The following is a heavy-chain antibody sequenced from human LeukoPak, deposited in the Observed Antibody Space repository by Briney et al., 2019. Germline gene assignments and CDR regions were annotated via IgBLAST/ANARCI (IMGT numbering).Heavy chain of an antibody. CDR2: ISGSGGST. D-gene: IGHD4-17*01. V-gene: IGHV3-23*01. CDR3: AKVRRYGDYVSAQGY. J-gene: IGHJ4*02. CDR1: GFTFSSYA. Sequence: GGSLRLSCAASGFTFSSYAMSWVRQAPGKGLEWVSAISGSGGSTYYADSVKGRFTISRDNSKNTLYLQMNSLRAEDTAVYYCAKVRRYGDYVSAQGYWGQGTLVTVSS.